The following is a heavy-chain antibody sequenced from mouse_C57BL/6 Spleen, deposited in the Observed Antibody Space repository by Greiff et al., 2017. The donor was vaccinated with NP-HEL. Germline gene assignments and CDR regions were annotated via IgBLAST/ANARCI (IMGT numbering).Heavy chain of an antibody. V-gene: IGHV5-6*01. Sequence: EVKLMESGGDLVKPGGSLKLSCAASGFTFSSYGMSWVRQTPDKRLEWVATISSGGSYTYYPDSVKGRFTISRDNAKNTLYLQMSSLKSEDTAMYYCARQRELFYFDYWGQGTTLTVS. CDR3: ARQRELFYFDY. J-gene: IGHJ2*01. CDR1: GFTFSSYG. CDR2: ISSGGSYT.